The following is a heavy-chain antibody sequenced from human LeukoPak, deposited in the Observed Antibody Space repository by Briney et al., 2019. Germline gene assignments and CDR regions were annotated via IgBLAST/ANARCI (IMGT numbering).Heavy chain of an antibody. CDR1: GFTFSTYW. CDR2: INTDGSLI. CDR3: AGIIVGATGIDY. V-gene: IGHV3-74*01. Sequence: GGSLRLSCAVSGFTFSTYWMHWVRQAPGKGLVWVSRINTDGSLINYADSVKGRFTMSRDNSKNTLYLQMSSLRAEDTAVYYCAGIIVGATGIDYWGQGTLVTVSS. J-gene: IGHJ4*02. D-gene: IGHD1-26*01.